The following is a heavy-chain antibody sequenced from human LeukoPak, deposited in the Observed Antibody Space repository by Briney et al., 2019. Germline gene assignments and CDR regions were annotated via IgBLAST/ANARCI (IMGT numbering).Heavy chain of an antibody. J-gene: IGHJ4*02. CDR3: ARGDKFSGDY. CDR1: GFTFSTYW. CDR2: IHQDGNEK. D-gene: IGHD2-15*01. V-gene: IGHV3-7*04. Sequence: PGGSLRLSCAASGFTFSTYWMSWVRQAPGKGLGWVANIHQDGNEKYYVDSVKGRFTISRGNAKNSLYLQMNSLRAEDTAVYYCARGDKFSGDYWGQGTLVTVSS.